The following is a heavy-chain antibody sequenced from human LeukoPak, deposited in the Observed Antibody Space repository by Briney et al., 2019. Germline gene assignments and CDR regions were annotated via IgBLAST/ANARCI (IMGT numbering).Heavy chain of an antibody. J-gene: IGHJ4*02. CDR2: MNPNSGNT. D-gene: IGHD3-9*01. Sequence: GASVKVSCKASGYTFTSYDINWVRQATGQGLEWMGWMNPNSGNTGYAQKFQGRVTITRNTSISTAYMELSSRRSEDTAVYYCARGSRPVYNLLTGKRYFDYWGQGTLLTVSS. CDR3: ARGSRPVYNLLTGKRYFDY. CDR1: GYTFTSYD. V-gene: IGHV1-8*03.